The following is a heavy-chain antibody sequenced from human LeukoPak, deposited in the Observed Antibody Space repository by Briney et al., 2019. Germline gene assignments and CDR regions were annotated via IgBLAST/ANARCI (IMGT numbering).Heavy chain of an antibody. V-gene: IGHV1-69*04. D-gene: IGHD3-10*01. CDR1: GGTFSSYA. Sequence: SVKVSCKASGGTFSSYAISWVRQAPGQGLEWMGRIIPILGIANYAQKFQGRVTITADKSTSTAYMELSSPRSEDTAVYYCARAYGSGRGPFDYWGQGTLVTVSS. CDR3: ARAYGSGRGPFDY. CDR2: IIPILGIA. J-gene: IGHJ4*02.